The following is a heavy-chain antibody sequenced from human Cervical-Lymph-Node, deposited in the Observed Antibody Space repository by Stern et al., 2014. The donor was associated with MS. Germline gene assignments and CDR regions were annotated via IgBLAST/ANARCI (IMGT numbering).Heavy chain of an antibody. J-gene: IGHJ5*02. CDR3: ARPVYNYGWFDP. CDR1: GFSLSTYG. D-gene: IGHD1-20*01. V-gene: IGHV3-33*01. CDR2: IWNDGFTK. Sequence: VQLVASGGGVVQPGRSLRLSCAAAGFSLSTYGLHWVRQAPGKGLEWVAVIWNDGFTKYYADSVQGRFTVSRDISKNTLYLQMNSLRAEDTAVYYCARPVYNYGWFDPWGQGTLVIVSS.